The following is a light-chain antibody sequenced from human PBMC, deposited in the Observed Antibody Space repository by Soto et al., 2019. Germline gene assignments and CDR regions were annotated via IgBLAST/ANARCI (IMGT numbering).Light chain of an antibody. V-gene: IGLV2-14*01. CDR3: SSYTSSSTLGV. CDR1: SSDVGGYNY. CDR2: AVS. Sequence: SVLTQPASVSGSPGQSITISCTGTSSDVGGYNYVSWYQQHPGKAPKLLIYAVSNRPSGVSNRFSGSKSGNTASLTISGLQAEDDADYYCSSYTSSSTLGVFGTGTKLTVL. J-gene: IGLJ1*01.